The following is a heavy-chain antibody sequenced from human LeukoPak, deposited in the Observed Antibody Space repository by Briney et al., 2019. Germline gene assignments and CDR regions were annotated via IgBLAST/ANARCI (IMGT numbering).Heavy chain of an antibody. V-gene: IGHV4-59*01. Sequence: PSETLSLTCTVSGGSISSYYWSWIRQPPGKGLEWIGYIYYSGSTNYNPSLKSRVTISVDTSKNQFSLKLSSVTAADTAVYYCAREGLDYVWGSYRAYYMDVWGKGTTVTVSS. J-gene: IGHJ6*03. CDR3: AREGLDYVWGSYRAYYMDV. CDR1: GGSISSYY. D-gene: IGHD3-16*02. CDR2: IYYSGST.